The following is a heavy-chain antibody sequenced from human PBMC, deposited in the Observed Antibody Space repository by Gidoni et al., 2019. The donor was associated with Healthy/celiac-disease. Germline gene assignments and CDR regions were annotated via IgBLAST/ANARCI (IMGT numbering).Heavy chain of an antibody. CDR2: ISGSGGST. D-gene: IGHD6-13*01. J-gene: IGHJ4*02. V-gene: IGHV3-23*01. CDR1: GFTFSRYA. CDR3: AKDPAAGTDYFDY. Sequence: EVQLLESGGGLVQPGGSLRLSCAASGFTFSRYAMSWVRQAPGKGLEWVSAISGSGGSTYYADSVKGRFTISRDNSKNTLYLQMNSLRAEDTAVYYCAKDPAAGTDYFDYWGQGTLVTVAS.